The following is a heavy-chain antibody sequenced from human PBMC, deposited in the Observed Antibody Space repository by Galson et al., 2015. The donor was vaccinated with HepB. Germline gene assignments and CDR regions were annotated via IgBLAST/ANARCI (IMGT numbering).Heavy chain of an antibody. Sequence: SVKVSCKASGYTFTGYYMHWVRQAPGQGLEWMGWINPNSGGTNYAQKFQGRVNMTRDKSISTTYMELSRLRSDDTALYYCARIKAIFGVLEGWFDPWGQGTLVTVSS. CDR3: ARIKAIFGVLEGWFDP. V-gene: IGHV1-2*02. D-gene: IGHD3-3*01. CDR1: GYTFTGYY. CDR2: INPNSGGT. J-gene: IGHJ5*02.